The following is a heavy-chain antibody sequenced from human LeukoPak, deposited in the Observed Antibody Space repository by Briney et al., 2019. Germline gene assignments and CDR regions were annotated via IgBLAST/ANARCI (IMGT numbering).Heavy chain of an antibody. Sequence: PGGSPRLSCAASGFTFSSYGMHWVRQVPGKGLEWVAFIRCDGANKSSADSVKGRFTISRDNAKNSLYLQMNSLRAEDTALYYCAREGGSTIFGVRALYFDYWGQRTLVTVSS. CDR3: AREGGSTIFGVRALYFDY. CDR1: GFTFSSYG. D-gene: IGHD3-3*01. V-gene: IGHV3-30*02. CDR2: IRCDGANK. J-gene: IGHJ4*02.